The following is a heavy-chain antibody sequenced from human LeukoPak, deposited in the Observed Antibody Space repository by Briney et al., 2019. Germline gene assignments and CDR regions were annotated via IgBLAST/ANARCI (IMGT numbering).Heavy chain of an antibody. CDR2: INAGNGNT. CDR3: ARVGATTENDY. V-gene: IGHV1-3*01. J-gene: IGHJ4*02. CDR1: GGTFSSYA. D-gene: IGHD1-26*01. Sequence: GASVKVSCKASGGTFSSYAISWVRQAPGQRLEWMGWINAGNGNTKYSQKFQGRVTITRGTSASTAYMELSSLRSEDTAVYYCARVGATTENDYWGQGTLVTVSS.